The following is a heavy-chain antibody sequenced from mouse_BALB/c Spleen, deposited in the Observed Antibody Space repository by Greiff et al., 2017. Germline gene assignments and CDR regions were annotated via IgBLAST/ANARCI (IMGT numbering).Heavy chain of an antibody. D-gene: IGHD2-3*01. CDR1: GFSLTGYG. J-gene: IGHJ2*01. V-gene: IGHV2-6-7*01. Sequence: VKVVESGPGLVAPSQSLSITCTVSGFSLTGYGVNWVRQPPGKGLEWLGMIWGDGSTDYNSALKSRLSISKDNSKSQVFLKMNSLQTDDTARYYCARGGLYDGYYDFDYWGQGTTLTVSS. CDR2: IWGDGST. CDR3: ARGGLYDGYYDFDY.